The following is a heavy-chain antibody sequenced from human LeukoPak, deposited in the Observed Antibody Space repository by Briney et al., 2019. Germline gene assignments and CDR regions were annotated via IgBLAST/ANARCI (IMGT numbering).Heavy chain of an antibody. CDR3: AAYYYYMDV. CDR2: IYTSGRA. V-gene: IGHV4-61*02. CDR1: GGSISSGSYY. J-gene: IGHJ6*03. Sequence: SETLSLTCTVSGGSISSGSYYWGWIRQPAGKGLEWIGRIYTSGRAYYNPSLKSRVTISAVTSKNQFSLKLSSVTAADTAVYYCAAYYYYMDVWGKGTTVTVSS.